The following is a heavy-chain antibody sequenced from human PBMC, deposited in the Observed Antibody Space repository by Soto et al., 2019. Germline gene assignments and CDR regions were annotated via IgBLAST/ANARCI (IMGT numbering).Heavy chain of an antibody. CDR1: GFTFDDYT. V-gene: IGHV3-43*01. CDR2: ISWDGGST. CDR3: AKVHKGYYGMDV. Sequence: GGSLRLSCAASGFTFDDYTMHWVRQAPGKGLEWVSLISWDGGSTYYADSVKGRFTISRDNSKNSLYLQMNSLRTEDTALYYCAKVHKGYYGMDVWGQGTTVTVSS. J-gene: IGHJ6*02.